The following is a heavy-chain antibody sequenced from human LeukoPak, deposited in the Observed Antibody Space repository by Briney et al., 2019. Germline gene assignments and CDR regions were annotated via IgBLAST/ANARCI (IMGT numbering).Heavy chain of an antibody. CDR2: INPNSGGT. CDR1: GYTFTGYY. D-gene: IGHD6-6*01. J-gene: IGHJ4*02. Sequence: GASVKVSCKASGYTFTGYYMHWVRQAPGQGLEWMGRINPNSGGTYYAQKFQGRVTMTRDTSISTAYMELSRLRSDDTAVYYCARDKQLVRRPGPIDYWGQGTLVTVSS. CDR3: ARDKQLVRRPGPIDY. V-gene: IGHV1-2*06.